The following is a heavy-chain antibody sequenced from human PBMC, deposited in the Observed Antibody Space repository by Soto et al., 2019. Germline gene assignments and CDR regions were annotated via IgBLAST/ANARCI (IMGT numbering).Heavy chain of an antibody. J-gene: IGHJ2*01. CDR1: GFTFSNYW. CDR2: VNSDESSR. V-gene: IGHV3-74*01. Sequence: EVQLVEAGGDSVQPGGSLRLSCVASGFTFSNYWMHWVRQAPGKGLEWVSRVNSDESSRAYADSVKGRFISSRDNDKNSLSLEMNSLRAEDTAVYYCARGIDFYFALWGRGTLVTVSS. CDR3: ARGIDFYFAL.